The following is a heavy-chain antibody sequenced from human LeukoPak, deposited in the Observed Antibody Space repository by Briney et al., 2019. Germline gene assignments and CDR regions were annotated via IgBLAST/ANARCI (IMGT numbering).Heavy chain of an antibody. CDR2: IYSSGST. D-gene: IGHD3-10*01. J-gene: IGHJ5*02. CDR3: ARDSGTTGEVKFDP. CDR1: GDSISSFY. V-gene: IGHV4-4*07. Sequence: SETLSLTCTVSGDSISSFYWSWIRQPAGKGLEWIGRIYSSGSTNYNPSLESRVTMSVDTSKNQFSLKLSSVTAADTAVYYCARDSGTTGEVKFDPWGQGTLVTVSS.